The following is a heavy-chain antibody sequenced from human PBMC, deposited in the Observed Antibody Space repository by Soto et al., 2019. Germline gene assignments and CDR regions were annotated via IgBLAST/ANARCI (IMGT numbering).Heavy chain of an antibody. V-gene: IGHV1-8*01. CDR1: GYTFTRYD. CDR3: ARLKQDSAVA. D-gene: IGHD2-2*01. J-gene: IGHJ5*02. Sequence: QVQLVQSGAEVKKPGASVKVSCKASGYTFTRYDINWVRLATGQGLEWMGWMNHNSGNTDYAQKFQGRVNMTRNTSISTAYMELSSLRSEDTAVYYGARLKQDSAVAWGQGTLVTVSS. CDR2: MNHNSGNT.